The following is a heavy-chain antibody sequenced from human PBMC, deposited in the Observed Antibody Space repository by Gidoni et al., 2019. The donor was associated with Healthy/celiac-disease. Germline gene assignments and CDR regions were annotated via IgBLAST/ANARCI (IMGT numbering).Heavy chain of an antibody. Sequence: EVQLLESGGGLVQPGGSLRLSCAASAFTFSGYAMSWVRQAPGKGPAWVSAISGSGGSTYYADSVKGRFTISRDNSKNTLYLQMNSLRAEDTAVYYCAKVGVGSGSYRPSDAFDIWGQGTMVTVSS. D-gene: IGHD3-10*01. CDR1: AFTFSGYA. CDR3: AKVGVGSGSYRPSDAFDI. V-gene: IGHV3-23*01. J-gene: IGHJ3*02. CDR2: ISGSGGST.